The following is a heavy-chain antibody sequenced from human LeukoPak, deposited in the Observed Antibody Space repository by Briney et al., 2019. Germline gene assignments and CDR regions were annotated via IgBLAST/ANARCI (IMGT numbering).Heavy chain of an antibody. CDR3: ARAPDYGSGSYYRFDP. D-gene: IGHD3-10*01. Sequence: PGGSLRLSCAASGFTFSSYSMNWVRQAPGKGLEWVSYISSSSSTIYYAGSVKGRFTISRDNAKNSLYLQMNSLRAEDTAVYYCARAPDYGSGSYYRFDPWGQGTLVTVSS. J-gene: IGHJ5*02. V-gene: IGHV3-48*04. CDR1: GFTFSSYS. CDR2: ISSSSSTI.